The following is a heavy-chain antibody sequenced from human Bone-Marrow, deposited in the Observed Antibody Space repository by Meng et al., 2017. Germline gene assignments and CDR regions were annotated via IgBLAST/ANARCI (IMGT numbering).Heavy chain of an antibody. Sequence: ASVKVSCKASGYTFIIYYIHWVRQAPGQGLEWMGMINPTGGSTSYAQKFQGRVTVTSDTSTSTVYMAVSRLRSEDTAVYYCARAGRGERWLVPPDYWGQGTLVTVSS. V-gene: IGHV1-46*01. J-gene: IGHJ4*02. CDR3: ARAGRGERWLVPPDY. CDR1: GYTFIIYY. CDR2: INPTGGST. D-gene: IGHD6-19*01.